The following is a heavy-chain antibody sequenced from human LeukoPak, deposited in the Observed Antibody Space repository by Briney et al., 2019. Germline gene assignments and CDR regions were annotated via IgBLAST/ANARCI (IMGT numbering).Heavy chain of an antibody. J-gene: IGHJ5*02. D-gene: IGHD1-26*01. CDR3: ARARLVGATGWFDP. CDR1: GGPISSYY. V-gene: IGHV4-59*01. Sequence: SETLSLTCTVSGGPISSYYWSWIRQPPGKGLEWIGYIYYSGSTNYNPSLKSRVTISVDTSKNQFSLKLSSVTAADTAVYYCARARLVGATGWFDPWGQGTLVTVSS. CDR2: IYYSGST.